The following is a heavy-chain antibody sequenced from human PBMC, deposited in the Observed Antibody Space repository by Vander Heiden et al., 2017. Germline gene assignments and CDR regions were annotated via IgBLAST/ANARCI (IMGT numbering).Heavy chain of an antibody. CDR1: GASIRTYY. CDR3: ARGPLDSGYTYFDS. V-gene: IGHV4-59*01. Sequence: QVQLQGSGPGLVKPSETLSLTCTVSGASIRTYYWSWIRQSPGKGLEWIGYVHYTGNANYHSSLKSRVTISVDTSKNQFSLRVNSVTAADTAVYYCARGPLDSGYTYFDSWGQGPLVTVSS. CDR2: VHYTGNA. J-gene: IGHJ4*02. D-gene: IGHD6-25*01.